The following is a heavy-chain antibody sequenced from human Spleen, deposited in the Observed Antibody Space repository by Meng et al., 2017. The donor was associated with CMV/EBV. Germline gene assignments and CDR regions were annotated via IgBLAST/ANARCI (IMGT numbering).Heavy chain of an antibody. J-gene: IGHJ3*02. V-gene: IGHV3-9*01. CDR3: AKDIGGGVVIKVGAFDI. Sequence: SLKISCAASGFTFDDYAMHWVRQAPGKGLEWVSGISWNSGSIGYADSVKGRFTISRDNAKNSLYLQMNSLRAEDTALYYCAKDIGGGVVIKVGAFDIWGQGTMVTVSS. D-gene: IGHD3-3*01. CDR1: GFTFDDYA. CDR2: ISWNSGSI.